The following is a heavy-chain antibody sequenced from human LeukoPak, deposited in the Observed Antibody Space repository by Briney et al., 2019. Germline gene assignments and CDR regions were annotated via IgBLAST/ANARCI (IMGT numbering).Heavy chain of an antibody. Sequence: PGGSLRLSCAVSGINFRGYWMDWVRQAPGKGLEWVANMKQDGSEKYYVDSVKGRFTISRDNAKNSLCLEMNSLRVEDTAVYYCARDLGHTGYDLYDYWGQGTLVTVSS. CDR3: ARDLGHTGYDLYDY. CDR1: GINFRGYW. CDR2: MKQDGSEK. D-gene: IGHD5-12*01. V-gene: IGHV3-7*01. J-gene: IGHJ4*02.